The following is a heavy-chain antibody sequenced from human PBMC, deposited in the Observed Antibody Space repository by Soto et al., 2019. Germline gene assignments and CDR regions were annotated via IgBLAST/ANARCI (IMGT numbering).Heavy chain of an antibody. J-gene: IGHJ5*02. D-gene: IGHD2-21*02. CDR3: ARELRDSHIHFDH. CDR1: GFTFNSTI. CDR2: ISPSSDTK. V-gene: IGHV3-48*01. Sequence: DVQLVESGGGLVQPGGSLRLSCAVSGFTFNSTIINWVRQAPGKGLEWVSYISPSSDTKYYADSVKGRFTNSRDSAKKTVYLQMNSLRAEDTAVYFCARELRDSHIHFDHWGQGTRVTVSS.